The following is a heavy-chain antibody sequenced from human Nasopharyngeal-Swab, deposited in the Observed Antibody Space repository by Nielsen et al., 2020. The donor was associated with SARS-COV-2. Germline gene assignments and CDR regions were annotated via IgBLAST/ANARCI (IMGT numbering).Heavy chain of an antibody. CDR3: ARAKELRLNVDY. J-gene: IGHJ4*02. V-gene: IGHV1-2*06. CDR1: GYTFTGYY. D-gene: IGHD1-7*01. CDR2: INPSSGGT. Sequence: ASVKVSCKASGYTFTGYYMHWVRHAPGQGLEWMGRINPSSGGTNYAQKFQGRVTMTRDTSISTAYMELSRQRSDDTAVYYCARAKELRLNVDYWGQGTLVTVSS.